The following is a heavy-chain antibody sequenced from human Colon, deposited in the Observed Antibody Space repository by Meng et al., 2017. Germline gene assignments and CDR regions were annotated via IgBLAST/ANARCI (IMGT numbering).Heavy chain of an antibody. D-gene: IGHD5/OR15-5a*01. CDR1: GYIFTDQY. CDR3: VRDFRVTDL. CDR2: MHPLAAVR. V-gene: IGHV1-2*06. J-gene: IGHJ5*02. Sequence: ASVQVSSKASGYIFTDQYIHWVRQAPGQGPECMGRMHPLAAVRHLAQMFRGRVTMTIDTSIATAYLTLSRLRPDDTAIYYCVRDFRVTDLWGQGTLVTVSS.